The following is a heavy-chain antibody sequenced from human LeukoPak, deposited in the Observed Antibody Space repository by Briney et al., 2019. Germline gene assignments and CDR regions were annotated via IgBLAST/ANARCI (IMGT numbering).Heavy chain of an antibody. D-gene: IGHD3-3*01. CDR1: GGSISSSSYY. J-gene: IGHJ4*02. CDR3: ARRYDFWSGFDY. Sequence: PSETLSLTCTVSGGSISSSSYYWGWIRQPPGKGLEWIGSIYYSGSTYYNPSLKSRVTISVDTSKNQFSLKLSSVTAADTAVYYRARRYDFWSGFDYWGQGTLVTVSS. V-gene: IGHV4-39*07. CDR2: IYYSGST.